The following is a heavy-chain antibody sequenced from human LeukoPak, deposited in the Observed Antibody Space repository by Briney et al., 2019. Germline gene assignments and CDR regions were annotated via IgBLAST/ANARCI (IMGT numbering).Heavy chain of an antibody. Sequence: GGSLRLSCAVSKFTFSAFGMHWVRQAPGKGLEWVAFMRYDGTNKYYAEFVKGRFTISRDNSKNTLYLQMNSPTGEDTAVYYCAKDRILHSASGTRIDFWGQGTLVSVSS. CDR3: AKDRILHSASGTRIDF. J-gene: IGHJ4*02. D-gene: IGHD3-10*01. V-gene: IGHV3-30*02. CDR2: MRYDGTNK. CDR1: KFTFSAFG.